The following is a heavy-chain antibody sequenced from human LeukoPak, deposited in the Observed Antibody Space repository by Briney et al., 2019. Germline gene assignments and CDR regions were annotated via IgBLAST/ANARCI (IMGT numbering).Heavy chain of an antibody. Sequence: SETLSLTCTVSGGSISSGSYYWRWIRQPAGKGLEWIVRIYTSGSTNYNPSLKSRVTISVDTSKNQFSLKLSSVPAADTAVYYCARDNFGLSTYYYYYYMDVWGKGTTVTISS. J-gene: IGHJ6*03. CDR2: IYTSGST. D-gene: IGHD3-16*01. CDR1: GGSISSGSYY. V-gene: IGHV4-61*02. CDR3: ARDNFGLSTYYYYYYMDV.